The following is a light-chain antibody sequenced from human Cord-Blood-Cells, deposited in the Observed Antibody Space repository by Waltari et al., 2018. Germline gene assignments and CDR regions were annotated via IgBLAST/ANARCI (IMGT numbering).Light chain of an antibody. CDR1: SSDAGGYNY. V-gene: IGLV2-14*01. CDR3: SSYTSSSTVV. J-gene: IGLJ2*01. CDR2: DVS. Sequence: QSALTQPASVSRSPGQSITISCTGTSSDAGGYNYVSWYQQHPGKAPKLMIYDVSNRPSGVSNRFSGSKSGNTASLTISGLQAEDEADYYCSSYTSSSTVVFGGGTKLTVL.